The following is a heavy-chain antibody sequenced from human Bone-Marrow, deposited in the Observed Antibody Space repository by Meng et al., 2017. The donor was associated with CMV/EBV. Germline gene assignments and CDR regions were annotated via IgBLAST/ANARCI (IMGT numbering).Heavy chain of an antibody. D-gene: IGHD2-2*01. Sequence: GESLKISCAASGFTFSSYAMHWVRQAPGKGLEWVAVISYDGSNKYYADSVKGRFTISRDNSKNTLYLQMNSLRAEDTAVYYCARPGGCSSTSCLTYFQHWGQGTLVTVSS. CDR2: ISYDGSNK. CDR1: GFTFSSYA. J-gene: IGHJ1*01. V-gene: IGHV3-30-3*01. CDR3: ARPGGCSSTSCLTYFQH.